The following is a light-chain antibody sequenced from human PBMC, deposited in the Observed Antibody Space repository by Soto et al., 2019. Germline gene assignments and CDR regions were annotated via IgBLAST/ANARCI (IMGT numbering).Light chain of an antibody. CDR1: HSITNS. Sequence: DIQMTQSPSTLSASVGDRVTITCRASHSITNSLAWYQQKPGKAQSLLNYKGSVLESGVPSRFSGSGSGTEFTLTISILQPEDFATYYCQQYNPYSPYFPLTFGGGTKVETK. V-gene: IGKV1-5*03. CDR2: KGS. CDR3: QQYNPYSPYFPLT. J-gene: IGKJ4*01.